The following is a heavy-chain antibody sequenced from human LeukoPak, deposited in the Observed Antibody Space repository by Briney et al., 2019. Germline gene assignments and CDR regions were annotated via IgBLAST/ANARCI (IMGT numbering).Heavy chain of an antibody. CDR1: GGSFSGYY. D-gene: IGHD3-10*01. V-gene: IGHV4-34*01. J-gene: IGHJ4*02. CDR2: INHSGST. Sequence: PSETLSLTCAVYGGSFSGYYWSWIRQPPGKGLEWIGEINHSGSTNYNPSLKSRVTISVDTPKNQFSLKLSSVTAADTAVYYCAAPRGYYGSGLDYWGQGTLVTVSS. CDR3: AAPRGYYGSGLDY.